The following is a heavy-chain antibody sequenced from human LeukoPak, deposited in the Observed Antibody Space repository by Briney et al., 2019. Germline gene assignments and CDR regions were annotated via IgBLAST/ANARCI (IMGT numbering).Heavy chain of an antibody. J-gene: IGHJ5*02. V-gene: IGHV4-34*01. CDR1: GGSFSGYY. Sequence: PSETLSLTCAVYGGSFSGYYWSWIRQPPGKGLEWIGEINHSGSTNYNPSLKSRVTISVDTSKNQFSLKLSSVTAADTAVYYCARHRRRSSGWYGGWLDPWGQGTLVTVSS. CDR2: INHSGST. CDR3: ARHRRRSSGWYGGWLDP. D-gene: IGHD6-19*01.